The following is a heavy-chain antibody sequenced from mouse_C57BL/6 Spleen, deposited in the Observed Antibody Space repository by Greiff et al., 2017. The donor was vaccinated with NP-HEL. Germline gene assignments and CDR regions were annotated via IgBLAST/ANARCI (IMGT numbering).Heavy chain of an antibody. J-gene: IGHJ1*03. V-gene: IGHV3-6*01. D-gene: IGHD1-1*01. CDR2: ISYDGSN. CDR1: GYSITSGYY. CDR3: ARYYYGSSLWYFDV. Sequence: EVQLVESGPGLVKPSQSLSLTCSVTGYSITSGYYWNWIRQFPGNKLEWMGYISYDGSNNYNPSLKNRISITRDTSKNQFFLKLNSVTTEDTATYYCARYYYGSSLWYFDVWGTGTTVTVSS.